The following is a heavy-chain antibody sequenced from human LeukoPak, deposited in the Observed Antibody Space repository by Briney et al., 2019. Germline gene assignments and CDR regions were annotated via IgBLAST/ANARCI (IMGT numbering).Heavy chain of an antibody. J-gene: IGHJ4*02. Sequence: SETLSLTCTVSGGSISTIGHYWGWIRQSPEKGLEWIGSIFDRGTTNYKSSLMSRVSIALDTSKNQFSLKLSSVTAADTAVYYCASRKLGNDYWGQGTLVTVSS. CDR2: IFDRGTT. D-gene: IGHD7-27*01. V-gene: IGHV4-39*07. CDR1: GGSISTIGHY. CDR3: ASRKLGNDY.